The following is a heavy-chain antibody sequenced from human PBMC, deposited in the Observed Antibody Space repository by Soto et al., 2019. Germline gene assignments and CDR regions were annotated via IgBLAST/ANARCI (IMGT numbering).Heavy chain of an antibody. CDR3: ARVTVIAVAGTVYNWFDP. CDR1: GYTFTSYG. V-gene: IGHV1-18*04. D-gene: IGHD6-19*01. J-gene: IGHJ5*02. CDR2: ISAYNGNT. Sequence: ASVKVSFKASGYTFTSYGISWVRQAPGQGLEWMGWISAYNGNTNYAQKLQGRVTMTTDTSTSTAYMELRSLRSDDTAVYYCARVTVIAVAGTVYNWFDPWGQGTLVTVSS.